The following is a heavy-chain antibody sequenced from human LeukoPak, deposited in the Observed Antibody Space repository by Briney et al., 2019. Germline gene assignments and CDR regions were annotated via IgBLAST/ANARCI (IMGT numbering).Heavy chain of an antibody. CDR3: ARGVGSSGPLPTEYFQH. V-gene: IGHV4-4*02. J-gene: IGHJ1*01. Sequence: SETQSLTCAVSGGSISRSNWCIWVRQPPGKGLEWIGEIYQSGSTNYHPSLKSRVTISVDKSKNQFSLKRTSVTAADTAVYYCARGVGSSGPLPTEYFQHWGQGTLVTVSS. CDR1: GGSISRSNW. CDR2: IYQSGST. D-gene: IGHD6-19*01.